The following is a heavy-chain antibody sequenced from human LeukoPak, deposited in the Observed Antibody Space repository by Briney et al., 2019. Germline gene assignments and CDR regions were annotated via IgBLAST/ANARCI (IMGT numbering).Heavy chain of an antibody. CDR1: GYTFTSYY. D-gene: IGHD2-15*01. CDR2: INPSGGST. CDR3: ARVHCRGGSCSPYEWYFDL. J-gene: IGHJ2*01. V-gene: IGHV1-46*01. Sequence: ASVKVSCKASGYTFTSYYMHWVRQAPGQGLEWMGIINPSGGSTSYAQKFQGRVTMTRDTSTSTVYMELSSLRSEDTAVYSCARVHCRGGSCSPYEWYFDLWGRGTLVTVSS.